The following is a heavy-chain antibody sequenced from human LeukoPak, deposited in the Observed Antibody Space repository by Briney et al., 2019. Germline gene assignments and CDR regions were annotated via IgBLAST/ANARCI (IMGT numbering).Heavy chain of an antibody. CDR2: IGGSGGST. Sequence: GGSLRLSCAASGFTFSSYAVSWVRQAPGKGLEWVSVIGGSGGSTYYADSVTGRFTISRDNAKNTLYLQMNSLRAEDTAVYYCASPSIYSNLIDYWGQGTLVTVSS. D-gene: IGHD4-11*01. CDR3: ASPSIYSNLIDY. J-gene: IGHJ4*02. V-gene: IGHV3-23*01. CDR1: GFTFSSYA.